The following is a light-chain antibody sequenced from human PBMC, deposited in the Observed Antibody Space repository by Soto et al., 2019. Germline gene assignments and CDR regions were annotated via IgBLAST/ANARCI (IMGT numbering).Light chain of an antibody. J-gene: IGLJ3*02. V-gene: IGLV3-21*04. CDR3: QVWDGSTHHLV. Sequence: SYELTQPPSVSVAPGRTAIITCGGSKVGSKSVHWYQQKPGQAPVLVIYYDVVRPSGIPERFSGSNSGDTATLTTASVEAGDEADYYCQVWDGSTHHLVFGGGTKVTVL. CDR1: KVGSKS. CDR2: YDV.